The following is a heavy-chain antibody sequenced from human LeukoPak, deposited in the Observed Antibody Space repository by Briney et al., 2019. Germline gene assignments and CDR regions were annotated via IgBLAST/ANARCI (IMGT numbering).Heavy chain of an antibody. CDR1: GFTFSGFW. CDR2: INSDGSEG. V-gene: IGHV3-7*03. J-gene: IGHJ3*01. CDR3: ARSSYSSSSSV. D-gene: IGHD6-6*01. Sequence: GGSLRLSCAVYGFTFSGFWMSWSRQAPGKGLEWVASINSDGSEGYYADVVKGRFTISRDNAKNSLYLQINSLRAEDTAVYYCARSSYSSSSSVWGQGTMVTVSS.